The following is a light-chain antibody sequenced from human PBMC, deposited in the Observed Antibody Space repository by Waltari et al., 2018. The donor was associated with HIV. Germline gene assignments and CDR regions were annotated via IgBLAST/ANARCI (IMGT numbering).Light chain of an antibody. Sequence: DIQMTQSPSTLSASVGDRVTITCQASQSIDTWLAWYQQKPGKAPKLLIYKASTLETGVPSSVSGSGSGTEFTLTITTLQPDDFATYYCQQYHTYPWTFGQGTKVEI. CDR1: QSIDTW. CDR2: KAS. J-gene: IGKJ1*01. V-gene: IGKV1-5*03. CDR3: QQYHTYPWT.